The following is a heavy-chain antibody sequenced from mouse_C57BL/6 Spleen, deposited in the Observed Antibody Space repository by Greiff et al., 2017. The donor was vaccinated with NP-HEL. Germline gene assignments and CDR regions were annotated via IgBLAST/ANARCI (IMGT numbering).Heavy chain of an antibody. Sequence: EVHLVESGGGLVQPGGSLSLSCAASGFTFTDYYMSWVRQPPGKALEWLGFIRNKANGYTTEYSASVKGRFTISRDNSQSILYLQMNALRAEDSATYYCARYRITTVSRWYFDVWGTGTTVTVSS. J-gene: IGHJ1*03. CDR1: GFTFTDYY. D-gene: IGHD1-1*01. CDR3: ARYRITTVSRWYFDV. CDR2: IRNKANGYTT. V-gene: IGHV7-3*01.